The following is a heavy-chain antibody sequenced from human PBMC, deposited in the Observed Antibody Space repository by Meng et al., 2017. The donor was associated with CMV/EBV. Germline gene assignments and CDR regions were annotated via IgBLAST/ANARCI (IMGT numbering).Heavy chain of an antibody. CDR1: GVTFRSYA. CDR2: ISYDGSNK. D-gene: IGHD1-14*01. V-gene: IGHV3-30*04. CDR3: ARDYTGDY. J-gene: IGHJ4*02. Sequence: SLSLSCADSGVTFRSYAMHWVRQAPGKGLEWVAVISYDGSNKYYADSVKGRFTISRDNSKNTLYLQMNSLRAEDTAVYYCARDYTGDYWGQGTLVTVSS.